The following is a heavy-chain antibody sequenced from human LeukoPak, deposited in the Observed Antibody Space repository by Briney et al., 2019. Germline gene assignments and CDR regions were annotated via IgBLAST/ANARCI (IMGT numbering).Heavy chain of an antibody. CDR1: GFTFSSYE. V-gene: IGHV3-48*03. CDR3: ARGGCAAAGCGMDV. Sequence: PGGSLRLSCAASGFTFSSYEMNWVRQAPGNGLEWVSYISSSGSTIYYADSVKGRFTISRDNAKNSLYLQMNSLRAEDTAIYYCARGGCAAAGCGMDVWGQGTTVTVSS. D-gene: IGHD6-13*01. CDR2: ISSSGSTI. J-gene: IGHJ6*02.